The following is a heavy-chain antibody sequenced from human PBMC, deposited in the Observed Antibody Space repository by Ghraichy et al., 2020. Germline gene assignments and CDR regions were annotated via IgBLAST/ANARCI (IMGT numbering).Heavy chain of an antibody. Sequence: GGSLRLSCAASGFTFSSYSMNWVRQAPGKGLEWVSYISSSSTIYYADSVKGRFTISRDNAKNSLYLQMNSLRDEDTAVYYCARDYCSSTSCYISDNWFDPWGQGTLVTVSS. V-gene: IGHV3-48*02. CDR3: ARDYCSSTSCYISDNWFDP. J-gene: IGHJ5*02. CDR2: ISSSSTI. CDR1: GFTFSSYS. D-gene: IGHD2-2*02.